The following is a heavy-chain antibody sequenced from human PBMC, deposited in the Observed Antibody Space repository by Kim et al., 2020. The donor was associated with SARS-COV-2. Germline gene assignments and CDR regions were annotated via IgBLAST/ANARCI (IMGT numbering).Heavy chain of an antibody. V-gene: IGHV3-21*01. Sequence: GGSLRLSCAASGFNFNRYSMNWVRQAPGKGLEWVSSISIWGTYIYSADSLKGRFTISSDNANSPLFLQMNSLRADDTVMYYCARELSSGRPGGFDSWGQG. CDR1: GFNFNRYS. CDR3: ARELSSGRPGGFDS. CDR2: ISIWGTYI. D-gene: IGHD6-19*01. J-gene: IGHJ4*02.